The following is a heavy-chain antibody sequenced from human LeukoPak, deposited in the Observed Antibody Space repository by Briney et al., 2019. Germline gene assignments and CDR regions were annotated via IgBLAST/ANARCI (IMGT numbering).Heavy chain of an antibody. D-gene: IGHD3-22*01. CDR3: ATGNYYDSRGYYTFGH. Sequence: GRSLRLSCAASGLTFSRYWMHWVRQAPGKRLVWVSRINGDGSTTSYADSVKGGFTISRDNAKNTLYLQMNSLRAEDTAVYYCATGNYYDSRGYYTFGHWGQGTLVTVSS. CDR2: INGDGSTT. CDR1: GLTFSRYW. J-gene: IGHJ1*01. V-gene: IGHV3-74*01.